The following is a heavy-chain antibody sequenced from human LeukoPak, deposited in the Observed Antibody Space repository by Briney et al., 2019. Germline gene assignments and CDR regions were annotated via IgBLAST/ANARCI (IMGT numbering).Heavy chain of an antibody. Sequence: GGSLRLSCAASGFTFSSYGMHWVRQAPGKGLEWVAFIRYDGSNKYYADSVKGRFTISRDNSKNTLYLQMNSLRAEDTAVYYCAKTRSIVGSGWYAGAFDYWGQGTLVTVSS. D-gene: IGHD6-19*01. J-gene: IGHJ4*02. CDR2: IRYDGSNK. CDR3: AKTRSIVGSGWYAGAFDY. V-gene: IGHV3-30*02. CDR1: GFTFSSYG.